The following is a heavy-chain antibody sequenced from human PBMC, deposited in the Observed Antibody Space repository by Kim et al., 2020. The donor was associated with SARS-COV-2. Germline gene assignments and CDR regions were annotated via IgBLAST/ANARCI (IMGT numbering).Heavy chain of an antibody. Sequence: GGSLRLSCAASGFTFSSYGMHWVRQAPGKGLEWVAVIWYDGSNKYYADSVKGRFTISRDNSKNTLYLQMNSLRAEDTAVYYCARDRGYVGRLGKKNWFDPWGQGTLVTVSS. CDR2: IWYDGSNK. D-gene: IGHD5-12*01. CDR1: GFTFSSYG. CDR3: ARDRGYVGRLGKKNWFDP. J-gene: IGHJ5*02. V-gene: IGHV3-33*01.